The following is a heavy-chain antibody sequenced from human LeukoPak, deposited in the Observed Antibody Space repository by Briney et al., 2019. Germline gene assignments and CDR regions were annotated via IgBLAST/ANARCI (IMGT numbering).Heavy chain of an antibody. CDR3: ARGGYSYGLTY. CDR2: IYSGGST. Sequence: GGSLRLSCAASGFNVRSNYMSWVRQAPGQGLGWGSVIYSGGSTYYADSVKGRFIISRDNSKNMLYLQMNSLRAEDTAVYYCARGGYSYGLTYWGQGTLVTVSS. V-gene: IGHV3-53*01. CDR1: GFNVRSNY. J-gene: IGHJ4*02. D-gene: IGHD5-18*01.